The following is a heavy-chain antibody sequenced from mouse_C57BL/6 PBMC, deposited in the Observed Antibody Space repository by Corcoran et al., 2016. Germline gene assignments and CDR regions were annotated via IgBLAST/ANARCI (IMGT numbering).Heavy chain of an antibody. V-gene: IGHV1-26*01. Sequence: EVQLQQSGPELVKPGASVKISCKASGYTFTDYYMNWVKQSHGKSLEWIGDINPNNGGTSYNQKFKGKATLTVDKSSSTAYMELRSLTSEDSAVYYCALGSSPYYFDYWCQGTTLAVSS. CDR1: GYTFTDYY. J-gene: IGHJ2*01. CDR2: INPNNGGT. CDR3: ALGSSPYYFDY. D-gene: IGHD1-1*01.